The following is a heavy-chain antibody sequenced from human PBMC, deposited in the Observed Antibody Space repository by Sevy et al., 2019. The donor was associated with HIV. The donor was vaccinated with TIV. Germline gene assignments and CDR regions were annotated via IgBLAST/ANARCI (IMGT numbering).Heavy chain of an antibody. CDR2: VSDDGSSK. Sequence: GGSLRLSCVGSGFTFRNFGVHWLRQAPGKGLEWLSVVSDDGSSKYYVDSVKGRFIVSRDNSKNTLYLQMNSLRTEDTAVYYCARGGCGDYYCYGVDVWGQGTTVTVSS. CDR1: GFTFRNFG. V-gene: IGHV3-30*03. CDR3: ARGGCGDYYCYGVDV. J-gene: IGHJ6*02. D-gene: IGHD3-10*01.